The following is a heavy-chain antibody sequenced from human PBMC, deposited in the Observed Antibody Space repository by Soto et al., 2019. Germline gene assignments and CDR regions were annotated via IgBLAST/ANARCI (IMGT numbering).Heavy chain of an antibody. CDR1: GFTFSSYG. CDR3: AREGPYNWNLRYYYYYMDV. CDR2: IWYDGSNK. V-gene: IGHV3-33*01. Sequence: HPGGSLRLSCAASGFTFSSYGMHWVRQAPGKGLEWVAVIWYDGSNKYYADSVKGRFTISRDNSKNTLYLQMNSLRAEDTAVYYCAREGPYNWNLRYYYYYMDVWGKGTTVTVSS. J-gene: IGHJ6*03. D-gene: IGHD1-7*01.